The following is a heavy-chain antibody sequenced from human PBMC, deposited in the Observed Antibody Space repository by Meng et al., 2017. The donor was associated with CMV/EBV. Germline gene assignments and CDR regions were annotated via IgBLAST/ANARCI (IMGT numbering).Heavy chain of an antibody. D-gene: IGHD6-13*01. CDR3: ARIAAAGRFDY. J-gene: IGHJ4*02. V-gene: IGHV2-5*02. Sequence: TLKDYGPTLVKPTQTLTLTCIFYGFSLSSSGVGVGWIRQPPGKALEWLALIYWDDDKRYSPSLKSRLTITKDTSKNQVVLTMTNMDPVDTATYYCARIAAAGRFDYWGQGTLVTVSS. CDR2: IYWDDDK. CDR1: GFSLSSSGVG.